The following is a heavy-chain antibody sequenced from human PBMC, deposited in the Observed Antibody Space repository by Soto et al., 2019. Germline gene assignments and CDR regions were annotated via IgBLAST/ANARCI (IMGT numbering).Heavy chain of an antibody. D-gene: IGHD2-15*01. V-gene: IGHV3-66*01. CDR2: ISNRGDT. Sequence: EVQLVESGGGLVQPGGSLRLSCTASGFIVSDTYMNWVRQAPGKGLEWVSVISNRGDTHYADSVRGRFSLSRDIADNTLHLQMNTLRVEDTAVYYCAREPRYCRGGICSSTGDAFDIWGQGTMVTVSS. CDR1: GFIVSDTY. J-gene: IGHJ3*02. CDR3: AREPRYCRGGICSSTGDAFDI.